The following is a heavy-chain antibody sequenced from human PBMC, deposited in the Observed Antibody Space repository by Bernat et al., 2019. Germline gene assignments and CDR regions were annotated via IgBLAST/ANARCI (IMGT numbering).Heavy chain of an antibody. D-gene: IGHD2-8*02. J-gene: IGHJ6*03. Sequence: EVQLVESGGGLVKPGGSLRLSCAASGFTFSSSSMNWVRQAPGKGLEWVSSISSSSSYIYYADSVKGRFTISRDNAKNSLYLQMNSLRAEDTAVYYCARDTPRGCTGGVCKSYYYYYYMDVWGKGTTVTVSS. CDR1: GFTFSSSS. CDR2: ISSSSSYI. V-gene: IGHV3-21*01. CDR3: ARDTPRGCTGGVCKSYYYYYYMDV.